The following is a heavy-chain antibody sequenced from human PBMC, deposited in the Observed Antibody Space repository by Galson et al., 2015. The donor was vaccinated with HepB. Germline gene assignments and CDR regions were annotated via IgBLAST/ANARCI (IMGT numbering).Heavy chain of an antibody. CDR1: GFTFSSYA. J-gene: IGHJ3*02. Sequence: LRLSCAASGFTFSSYAMSWVRQAPGKGLEWVSAISGSGGSTYYADSVKGRFTISRDNSKNTLYLQMNSLRAEDTAVYYCAKGYYYDSSGTIDAFDIWGQGTMVTVSS. V-gene: IGHV3-23*01. CDR2: ISGSGGST. D-gene: IGHD3-22*01. CDR3: AKGYYYDSSGTIDAFDI.